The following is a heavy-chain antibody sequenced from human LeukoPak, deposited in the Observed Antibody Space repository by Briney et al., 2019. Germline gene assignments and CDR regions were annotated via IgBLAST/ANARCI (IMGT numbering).Heavy chain of an antibody. CDR3: AMDGSGRPSYYYYMDV. J-gene: IGHJ6*03. D-gene: IGHD3-10*01. Sequence: ASVKDSCRASGYTLTGYYIHWVRQAPGRGLEWMGWITPNSGIIEYAQKFQGRVTLTRDTSTSTAYMEVSWLTSDDTALYYCAMDGSGRPSYYYYMDVWGTGTTVTVSS. CDR2: ITPNSGII. V-gene: IGHV1-2*02. CDR1: GYTLTGYY.